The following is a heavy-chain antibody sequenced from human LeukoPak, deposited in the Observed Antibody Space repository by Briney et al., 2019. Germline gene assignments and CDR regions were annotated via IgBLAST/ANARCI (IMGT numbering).Heavy chain of an antibody. CDR2: ISSSSDYI. Sequence: GGSLRLSCAASGFTFSSYSMNWVRQAPGKGLEWVSSISSSSDYIYYADSVKGRFTISRDNSKNTLYLQMNSLRAEDTAVYYCARVQGPEGYCSSTSCYTLLDAFDIWGQGTMVTVSS. D-gene: IGHD2-2*02. J-gene: IGHJ3*02. CDR3: ARVQGPEGYCSSTSCYTLLDAFDI. CDR1: GFTFSSYS. V-gene: IGHV3-21*01.